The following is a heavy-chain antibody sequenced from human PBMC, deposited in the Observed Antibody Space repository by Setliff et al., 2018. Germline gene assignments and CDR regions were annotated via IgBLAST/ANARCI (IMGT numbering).Heavy chain of an antibody. V-gene: IGHV4-4*07. D-gene: IGHD2-15*01. CDR1: GDSISSHY. Sequence: SETLSLTCTVSGDSISSHYWTWIRQPAGKGLEWIGRLYTSGDTNYNPSLESRVSMSLDTSKNQFSLKLSSVTAADTAVYYCARDRVVVLAGRRGFYFDYWGQGTLVTVSS. CDR2: LYTSGDT. CDR3: ARDRVVVLAGRRGFYFDY. J-gene: IGHJ4*02.